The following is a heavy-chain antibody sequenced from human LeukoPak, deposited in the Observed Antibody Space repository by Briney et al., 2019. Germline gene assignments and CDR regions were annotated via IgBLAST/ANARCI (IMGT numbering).Heavy chain of an antibody. CDR1: GFTFGDSA. Sequence: GGSLTLSCTASGFTFGDSAMSWVRQAPGKGLEWVSFIRNKAYGGTTEYAASVKGRFTISRDDSKSIVYLQMNSLKTEDTAVYYCTRGLQYSVDYFDYWGQGTLVTVSS. CDR3: TRGLQYSVDYFDY. J-gene: IGHJ4*02. V-gene: IGHV3-49*04. D-gene: IGHD5-24*01. CDR2: IRNKAYGGTT.